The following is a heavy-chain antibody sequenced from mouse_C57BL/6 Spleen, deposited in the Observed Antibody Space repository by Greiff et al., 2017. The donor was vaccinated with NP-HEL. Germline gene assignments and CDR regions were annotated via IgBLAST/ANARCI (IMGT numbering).Heavy chain of an antibody. CDR3: ASPDYYGSSHQAWFAY. CDR2: INPSNGGT. Sequence: VQLQQPGTELVKPGASVKLSCKASGYTFTSYWMHWVKQRPGQGLEWIGNINPSNGGTNYNEKFKSKATLTVDKSSSTAYMQLSSLTSEDSAVYYGASPDYYGSSHQAWFAYWGQGTLVTVSA. D-gene: IGHD1-1*01. J-gene: IGHJ3*01. CDR1: GYTFTSYW. V-gene: IGHV1-53*01.